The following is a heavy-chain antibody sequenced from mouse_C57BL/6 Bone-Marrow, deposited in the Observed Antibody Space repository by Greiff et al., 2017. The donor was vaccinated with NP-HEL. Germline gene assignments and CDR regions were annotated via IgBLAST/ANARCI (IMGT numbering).Heavy chain of an antibody. V-gene: IGHV1-19*01. CDR2: INPYNGGT. CDR1: GYTFTDYY. CDR3: AREGVYGSSLDY. J-gene: IGHJ2*01. Sequence: EVQLQQSGPVLVKPGASVKMSCKASGYTFTDYYMNWVKQSHGKSLEWIGVINPYNGGTSSNQKFKGKATLTVDKSSSTAYMELNSLTSEDSAVYDCAREGVYGSSLDYWGQGTTLTVSS. D-gene: IGHD1-1*01.